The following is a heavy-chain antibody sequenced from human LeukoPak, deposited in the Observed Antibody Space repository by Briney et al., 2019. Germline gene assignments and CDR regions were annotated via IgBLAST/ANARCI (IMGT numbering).Heavy chain of an antibody. CDR3: ASRPAGNTWYGVFDY. CDR1: GSSIHNHY. J-gene: IGHJ4*02. D-gene: IGHD6-13*01. V-gene: IGHV4-59*11. CDR2: VFKGGST. Sequence: SETLSLTCSVSGSSIHNHYWRWIRQSPGKGLEWMGDVFKGGSTNYNLSLKSRVTMSLDTSRDQYSLRLSSVTAADTAIYYCASRPAGNTWYGVFDYWSQGTLVTVSS.